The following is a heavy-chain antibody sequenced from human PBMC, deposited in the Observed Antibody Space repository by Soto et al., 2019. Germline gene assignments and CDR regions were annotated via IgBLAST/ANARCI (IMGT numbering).Heavy chain of an antibody. V-gene: IGHV3-21*01. Sequence: GGSLRLSCAASGFTFTRYSINWVRQAPGKGLEWVSSISSTTNYIYYADSMKGRFTVSRDNAKNSVYLDMNSLSAEDTAVYYCARESEDLTSNFDYWGQGTLVTVSS. CDR1: GFTFTRYS. J-gene: IGHJ4*02. CDR2: ISSTTNYI. CDR3: ARESEDLTSNFDY.